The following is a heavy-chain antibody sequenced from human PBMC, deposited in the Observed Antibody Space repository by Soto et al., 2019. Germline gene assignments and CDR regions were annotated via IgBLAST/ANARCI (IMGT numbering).Heavy chain of an antibody. CDR1: GFTFSSYW. Sequence: VGSLRLSCAASGFTFSSYWMHWVRQAPGKGLVWVSRINSDGSTTTYADSVKGRFTISRDNAKNTLYLQMNSLRAEDTAVYYCARPLVPAAPNCFDPWGQGTLVTVSS. CDR3: ARPLVPAAPNCFDP. D-gene: IGHD2-2*01. CDR2: INSDGSTT. J-gene: IGHJ5*02. V-gene: IGHV3-74*01.